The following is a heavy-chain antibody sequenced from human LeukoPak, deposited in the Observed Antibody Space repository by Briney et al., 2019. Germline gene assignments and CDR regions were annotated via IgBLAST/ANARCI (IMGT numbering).Heavy chain of an antibody. CDR3: ARREEEDIVVVPAAHRGWFDP. D-gene: IGHD2-2*01. CDR1: GGSISSSSYY. CDR2: IYYSGST. Sequence: SETLSLTCTVSGGSISSSSYYWCWIRQPPGKGLEWIGSIYYSGSTYYNPSLKSRVTISVDTSKNQFSLKLSSVTAADTAVYYCARREEEDIVVVPAAHRGWFDPWGQGTLVTVSS. V-gene: IGHV4-39*01. J-gene: IGHJ5*02.